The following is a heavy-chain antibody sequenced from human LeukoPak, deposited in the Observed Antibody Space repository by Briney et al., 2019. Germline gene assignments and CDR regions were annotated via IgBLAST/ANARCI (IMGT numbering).Heavy chain of an antibody. V-gene: IGHV1-18*01. CDR1: GYTFTNYG. D-gene: IGHD2-2*02. J-gene: IGHJ4*02. CDR2: ISTYNGNT. Sequence: ASVKVSCKASGYTFTNYGISWVRQAPGQGLEWMGWISTYNGNTNYAQKLQGRVTMTTDTSTSTAYMELSSLRSEDTAVYYCARTEGYCTSTSCYKYFDYWGQGTLVTVSS. CDR3: ARTEGYCTSTSCYKYFDY.